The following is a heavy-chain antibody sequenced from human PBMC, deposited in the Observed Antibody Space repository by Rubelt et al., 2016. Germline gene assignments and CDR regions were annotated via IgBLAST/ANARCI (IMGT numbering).Heavy chain of an antibody. Sequence: QVQLQESGPGLVKPSETLSLTCTVSGGSISSSSYYWGWIRQPPGKGLEWIGSIYYSGSTYYNPSLKSRVTISVDTSKNQFSLKLRSVTAADTAVYYCARQRGSRRVIVLMVYATVFDYWGQGTLVTVSS. D-gene: IGHD2-8*01. CDR1: GGSISSSSYY. CDR3: ARQRGSRRVIVLMVYATVFDY. CDR2: IYYSGST. J-gene: IGHJ4*02. V-gene: IGHV4-39*01.